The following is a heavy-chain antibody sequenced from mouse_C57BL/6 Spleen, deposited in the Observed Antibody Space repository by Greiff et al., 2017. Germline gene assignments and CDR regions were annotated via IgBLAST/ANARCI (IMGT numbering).Heavy chain of an antibody. V-gene: IGHV5-15*01. J-gene: IGHJ4*01. Sequence: EVHLVESGGGLVQPGGSLKLSCAASGFTFSDYGMAWVRQAPRKGPEWVAFISNLAYSIYYADTVTGRFTISRENAKNTLYLEMSSLRSEDTAMYYCARHGYSNIYAMDYWGQGTSVTVSS. CDR1: GFTFSDYG. D-gene: IGHD2-5*01. CDR2: ISNLAYSI. CDR3: ARHGYSNIYAMDY.